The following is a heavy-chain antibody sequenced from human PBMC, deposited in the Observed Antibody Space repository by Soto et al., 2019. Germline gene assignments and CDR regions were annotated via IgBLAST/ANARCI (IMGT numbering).Heavy chain of an antibody. D-gene: IGHD6-13*01. Sequence: EVQLLESGGGLVQPGRSLRRSCAASGFTFDDYAMHWVRQVPGKGLEWVSGINWNSGSIGYADSVKGRFAISRDNAKNSLHLQMNSLRAEDTAFYYCVKDESINWYSGHFRHWGQGTLVTVAS. CDR2: INWNSGSI. V-gene: IGHV3-9*01. J-gene: IGHJ1*01. CDR3: VKDESINWYSGHFRH. CDR1: GFTFDDYA.